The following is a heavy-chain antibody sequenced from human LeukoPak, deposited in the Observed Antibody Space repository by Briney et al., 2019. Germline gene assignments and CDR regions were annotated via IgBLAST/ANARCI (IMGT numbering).Heavy chain of an antibody. V-gene: IGHV4-39*07. CDR3: ASHYDILTGLAYFDY. CDR1: GGSISSRNYY. J-gene: IGHJ4*02. CDR2: IYSSGST. Sequence: SETLSLTCTVSGGSISSRNYYWVWIRQAPGKGLEWIGSIYSSGSTYYNPSLKSPFTISVDTSKNQFSLKLSSVTAADTAIYYCASHYDILTGLAYFDYWGQGTLVTVSS. D-gene: IGHD3-9*01.